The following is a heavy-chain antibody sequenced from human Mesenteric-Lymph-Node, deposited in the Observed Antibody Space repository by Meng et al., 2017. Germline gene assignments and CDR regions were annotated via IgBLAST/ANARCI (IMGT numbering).Heavy chain of an antibody. Sequence: PLVEVGGGVGQPGRFLRLSSAASGLIFSKSGMHWVRQAPGKGLEWVAFIWSDGSSKYYADSVKGRFTISRDNSKNTVSLQMDSLRVEDTAVYYCARDKGVTCLDTWGQGTLVTVSS. D-gene: IGHD3-10*01. CDR2: IWSDGSSK. CDR3: ARDKGVTCLDT. CDR1: GLIFSKSG. J-gene: IGHJ5*01. V-gene: IGHV3-33*01.